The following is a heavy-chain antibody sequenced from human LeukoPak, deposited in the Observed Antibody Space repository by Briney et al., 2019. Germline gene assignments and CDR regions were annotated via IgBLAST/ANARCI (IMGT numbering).Heavy chain of an antibody. Sequence: GGSLRLSCAASGFAFSSYAMHWVRQAPGKGLEWVAVISYDGSNKYYADSVKGRFTISRDNAKNSLYLQMNSLRAEDTAVYYCARRYSNSFDYWGQGTLVTVSS. CDR2: ISYDGSNK. CDR1: GFAFSSYA. J-gene: IGHJ4*02. V-gene: IGHV3-30-3*01. CDR3: ARRYSNSFDY. D-gene: IGHD4-11*01.